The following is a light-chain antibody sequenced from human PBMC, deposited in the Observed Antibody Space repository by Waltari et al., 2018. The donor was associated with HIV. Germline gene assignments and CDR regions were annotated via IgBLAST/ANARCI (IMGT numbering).Light chain of an antibody. CDR2: GAT. Sequence: DIQMTQSPSSLSASVGDRVTFTCRSSQDINQYLNWFQQKPGQAPKILIHGATRLESGVPSRFRGSGSGTDFSLTISSLQPEDFATYFCLQSFKTPLTFGPGTKVEIK. V-gene: IGKV1-39*01. J-gene: IGKJ1*01. CDR1: QDINQY. CDR3: LQSFKTPLT.